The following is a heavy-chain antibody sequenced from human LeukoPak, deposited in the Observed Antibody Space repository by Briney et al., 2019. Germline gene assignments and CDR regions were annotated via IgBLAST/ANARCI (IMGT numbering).Heavy chain of an antibody. CDR2: IRSKANSYAT. V-gene: IGHV3-73*01. D-gene: IGHD4-17*01. CDR3: RWQTVTTLGGDY. Sequence: GGSLKLSCAASGFTFSGSAMHWVRQASGKGLERVGRIRSKANSYATAYAASVKGRFTISRDDSKNTAYLQMNSLKTEDTAVYYCRWQTVTTLGGDYWGQGTLVTVSS. CDR1: GFTFSGSA. J-gene: IGHJ4*02.